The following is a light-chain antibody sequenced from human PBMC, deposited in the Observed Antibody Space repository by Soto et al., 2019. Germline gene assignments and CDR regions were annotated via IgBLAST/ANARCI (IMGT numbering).Light chain of an antibody. CDR2: DVS. CDR3: SSYTSSSLHV. V-gene: IGLV2-14*03. CDR1: SSDVGGYNY. J-gene: IGLJ1*01. Sequence: QSVLTQPASVSGSPGQSITISCTGTSSDVGGYNYASWYQQHPGKAPKLMIYDVSNRPSGVSNRFSGSKSGNTASLTISGLQAEDEADYYCSSYTSSSLHVFGTGTKLTVL.